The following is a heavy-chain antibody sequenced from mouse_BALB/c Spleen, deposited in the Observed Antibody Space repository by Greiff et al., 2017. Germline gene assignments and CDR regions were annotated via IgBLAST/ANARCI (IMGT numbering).Heavy chain of an antibody. J-gene: IGHJ3*01. CDR1: GFTFSSYT. CDR2: ISNGGGST. CDR3: ARPHHYYGSSYAWFAY. D-gene: IGHD1-1*01. Sequence: EVQVVESGGGLVQPGGSLKLSCAASGFTFSSYTMSWVRQTPEKRLEWVAYISNGGGSTYYPDTVKGRFTISRDNAKNTLYLQMSSLKSEDTAMYYCARPHHYYGSSYAWFAYWGQGTLVTVSA. V-gene: IGHV5-12-2*01.